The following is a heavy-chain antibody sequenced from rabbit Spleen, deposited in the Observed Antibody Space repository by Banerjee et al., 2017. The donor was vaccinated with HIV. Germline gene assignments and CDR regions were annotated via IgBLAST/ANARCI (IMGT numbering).Heavy chain of an antibody. Sequence: QEQLVESGGGLVQPEGSLTLTCTASGFSFSNSHYMCWVRQAPGKGLEWIACIDGGSSGTTYYASWAKGRFTISKTSSTTVTLRMTSLTVADTATYFCARRVVDYAYSLNLWGPGTLVTVS. CDR2: IDGGSSGTT. CDR3: ARRVVDYAYSLNL. D-gene: IGHD6-1*01. J-gene: IGHJ4*01. CDR1: GFSFSNSHY. V-gene: IGHV1S45*01.